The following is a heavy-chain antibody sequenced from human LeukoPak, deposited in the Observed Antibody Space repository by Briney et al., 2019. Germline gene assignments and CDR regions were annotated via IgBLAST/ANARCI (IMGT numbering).Heavy chain of an antibody. V-gene: IGHV1-18*01. CDR1: GYTFTGFG. Sequence: ASVKVSCKASGYTFTGFGINWVRQAPGQGLEWMGWISGYNDNTHYAKKFQGRVTLTTDTPTSTAYMELRSLRSVDTAVYYCARTGTYGSEAYYYGMDVWGQGTTVTVSS. CDR3: ARTGTYGSEAYYYGMDV. D-gene: IGHD3-10*01. J-gene: IGHJ6*02. CDR2: ISGYNDNT.